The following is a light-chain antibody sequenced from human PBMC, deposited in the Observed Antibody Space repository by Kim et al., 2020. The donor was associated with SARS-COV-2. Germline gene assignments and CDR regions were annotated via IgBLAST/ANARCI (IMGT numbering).Light chain of an antibody. V-gene: IGKV3-20*01. CDR3: QQYGRSPLT. Sequence: ENVLTQSPGTLSLSPGERATLSCRASQSVSNSYLAWYQQKPGQPPRLLIYGASSRATGIPDRFSGSGSGIDFTLTISRLDPEDFAVYYCQQYGRSPLTFGGGTKVDIK. CDR1: QSVSNSY. CDR2: GAS. J-gene: IGKJ4*01.